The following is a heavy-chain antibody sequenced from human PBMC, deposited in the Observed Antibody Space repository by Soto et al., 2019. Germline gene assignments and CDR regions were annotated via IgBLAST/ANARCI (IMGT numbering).Heavy chain of an antibody. J-gene: IGHJ6*02. CDR1: GFTFSVYW. Sequence: EVQLEESGGALVQPGGSLRLSCAVSGFTFSVYWMEWVRQAPGKGLVWVSRIDSDGSSTTYADSVKGRFTTSRDNAKNTLYLQMSGLRVEDTAVYYCARGRPYGMDVWGQGTTVTVSS. V-gene: IGHV3-74*01. CDR2: IDSDGSST. CDR3: ARGRPYGMDV.